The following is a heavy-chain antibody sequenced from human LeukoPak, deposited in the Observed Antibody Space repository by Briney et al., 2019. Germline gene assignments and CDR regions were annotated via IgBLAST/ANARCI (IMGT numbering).Heavy chain of an antibody. D-gene: IGHD5-12*01. J-gene: IGHJ4*02. CDR1: GCTVSSNY. CDR3: AKNSGYDNTLFDY. CDR2: IYSGGST. Sequence: PPSGSLRLSCAASGCTVSSNYMSWVRQAPGKGLEWVSVIYSGGSTYYADSVKGRFTISRDNSKNTLYLQMNSLRAEDTAVYYCAKNSGYDNTLFDYWGQGHRITVSS. V-gene: IGHV3-53*01.